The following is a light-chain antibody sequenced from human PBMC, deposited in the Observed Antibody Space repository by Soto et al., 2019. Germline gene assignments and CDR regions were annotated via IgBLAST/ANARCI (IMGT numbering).Light chain of an antibody. CDR2: GAS. CDR1: QSVSSSY. J-gene: IGKJ4*01. CDR3: QQYDDWLRLT. Sequence: EIGLTQSPGTLSLASRERATLSCRASQSVSSSYLAWYQQIPGQAPRLLIYGASSRATGIPDRFSGSGSGTEFNLTISSLQSEDFAVYFCQQYDDWLRLTFGGGTKVDIK. V-gene: IGKV3-20*01.